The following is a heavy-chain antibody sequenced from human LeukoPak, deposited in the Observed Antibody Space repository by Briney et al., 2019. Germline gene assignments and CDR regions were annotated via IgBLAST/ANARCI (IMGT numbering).Heavy chain of an antibody. CDR1: GFTFSTYA. V-gene: IGHV3-23*01. D-gene: IGHD6-6*01. Sequence: PGGSLRLSCTASGFTFSTYAMSWVRQAPGKGLEWFSAITGGGDGTYYADSVKGRFTISRDNSKNTLYLQMNSLRVEDTAVYYCAKGSSSSRPYYFDYWGQGALVTVSS. CDR3: AKGSSSSRPYYFDY. CDR2: ITGGGDGT. J-gene: IGHJ4*02.